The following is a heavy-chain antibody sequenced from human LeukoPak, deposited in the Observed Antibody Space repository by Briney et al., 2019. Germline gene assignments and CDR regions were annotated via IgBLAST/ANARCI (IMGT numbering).Heavy chain of an antibody. CDR1: GYTFTSYD. V-gene: IGHV1-8*03. CDR3: ARARIVEMATIQPFDI. J-gene: IGHJ3*02. CDR2: MNPNSGNT. Sequence: GASVKVSCKASGYTFTSYDINWVRQATGQGLEWMGWMNPNSGNTGYAQKFQGRVTITRNTSISTAYMELSSLRSEDTAVYYCARARIVEMATIQPFDIWGQGTMVTVSS. D-gene: IGHD5-24*01.